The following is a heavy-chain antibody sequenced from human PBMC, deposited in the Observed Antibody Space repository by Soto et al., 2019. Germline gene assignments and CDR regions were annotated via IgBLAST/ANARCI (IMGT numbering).Heavy chain of an antibody. CDR1: GFTFSSYS. D-gene: IGHD3-22*01. V-gene: IGHV3-21*01. J-gene: IGHJ4*02. Sequence: EVQLVESGGGLVKPGGSLRLSCAASGFTFSSYSMNWVRQAPGKGLEWVSSISSSSSYIYYADSVKGRFTISRDNAKNSLYLQMNSLRAEDTAVYYCARDSDYYDSSGYYRDYWGQGTLVTVSS. CDR3: ARDSDYYDSSGYYRDY. CDR2: ISSSSSYI.